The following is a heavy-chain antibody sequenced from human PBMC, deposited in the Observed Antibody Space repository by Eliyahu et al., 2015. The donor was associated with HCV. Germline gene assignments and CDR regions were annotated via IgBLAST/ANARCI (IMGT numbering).Heavy chain of an antibody. V-gene: IGHV3-66*02. J-gene: IGHJ4*02. D-gene: IGHD1-26*01. CDR3: ASLFSGSYRFFDH. CDR1: GLTVSSNY. Sequence: EVQLVESGGGLVQPGGSLRLSCVASGLTVSSNYMNWVRQTPGKGLEWVSVLDTRGWPHYADSVKGRFSISRDNSKNTLYLQMSSLRPEDTAVYYCASLFSGSYRFFDHWGQGTLVTVSS. CDR2: LDTRGWP.